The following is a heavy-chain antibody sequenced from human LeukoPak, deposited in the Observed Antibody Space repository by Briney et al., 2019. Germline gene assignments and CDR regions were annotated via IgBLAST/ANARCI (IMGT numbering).Heavy chain of an antibody. J-gene: IGHJ4*02. CDR1: GFTFSSYS. V-gene: IGHV3-21*01. CDR2: ISSSSSYI. D-gene: IGHD6-19*01. Sequence: GGSLRLSCAASGFTFSSYSMNWVRQTPGKGLEWVSSISSSSSYIYYADSVKGRCTISRDNSKNTLYLQMNSLRDEDTAVYYCALNRGSGWYFRYWGQGTLVTVSS. CDR3: ALNRGSGWYFRY.